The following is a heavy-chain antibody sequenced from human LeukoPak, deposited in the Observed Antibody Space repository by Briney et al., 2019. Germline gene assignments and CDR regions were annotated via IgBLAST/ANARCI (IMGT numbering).Heavy chain of an antibody. Sequence: PGGSLRLSCAASGVTFRSHGMHWVRQAPGKGLEWVALISSDGNDKLYGDSVRGRFTISRDQSKSTLYRQMNSLRTEDPAVYYGTTKVICGNSGEDCDVWGQETLVTVFS. J-gene: IGHJ4*02. V-gene: IGHV3-30*03. CDR2: ISSDGNDK. D-gene: IGHD5-12*01. CDR1: GVTFRSHG. CDR3: TTKVICGNSGEDCDV.